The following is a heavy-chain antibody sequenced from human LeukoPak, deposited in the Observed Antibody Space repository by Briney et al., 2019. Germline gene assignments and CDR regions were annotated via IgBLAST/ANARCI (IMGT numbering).Heavy chain of an antibody. J-gene: IGHJ6*02. CDR2: ISGSGGST. CDR3: AKSTAYSITMIVVIKPMDV. CDR1: GFTFSSYA. D-gene: IGHD3-22*01. V-gene: IGHV3-23*01. Sequence: GGSLRLSCAASGFTFSSYAMSWVRQAPGKGLEWVSAISGSGGSTYYADSVKGRFTISRDNSKNTLYLQMNSLRADDTAVYYCAKSTAYSITMIVVIKPMDVWGQGTTVTVSS.